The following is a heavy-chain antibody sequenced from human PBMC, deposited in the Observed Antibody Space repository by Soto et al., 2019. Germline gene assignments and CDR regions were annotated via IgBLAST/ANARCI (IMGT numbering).Heavy chain of an antibody. D-gene: IGHD6-19*01. Sequence: GGSLRLSCVASGFSFDDFVMNWVRQRPGKGLEWVSSVSWNSGAKLYADSVKGRFAISRDSAKKSLYLQMNSLRAEDTAVYYCAREEYSSGEVDGMDVWGQGTTVTVSS. J-gene: IGHJ6*02. CDR1: GFSFDDFV. V-gene: IGHV3-9*01. CDR2: VSWNSGAK. CDR3: AREEYSSGEVDGMDV.